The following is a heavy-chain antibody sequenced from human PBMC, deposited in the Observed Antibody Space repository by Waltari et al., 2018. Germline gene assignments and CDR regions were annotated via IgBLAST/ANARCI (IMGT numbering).Heavy chain of an antibody. V-gene: IGHV3-53*01. CDR3: ARGLGGAVAGTVWFDP. J-gene: IGHJ5*02. D-gene: IGHD6-19*01. Sequence: EVQLVESGGGLIQPGGSLRLSCAASGFTVGSTYISWVRQAPGKGLEWVSVIYSGGSTYYADSVKGRFTISRDNSKNTLYLQMNSLRAEDTAVYYCARGLGGAVAGTVWFDPWGQGTLVTVSS. CDR2: IYSGGST. CDR1: GFTVGSTY.